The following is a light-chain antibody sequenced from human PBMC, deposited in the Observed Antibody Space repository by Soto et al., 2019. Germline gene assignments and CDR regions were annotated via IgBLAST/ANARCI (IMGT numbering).Light chain of an antibody. CDR2: GAS. CDR3: QQYGTSTGT. CDR1: QSINDKC. V-gene: IGKV3-20*01. J-gene: IGKJ1*01. Sequence: EIVLTQSPGTLSLSPGERATLSCRASQSINDKCLAWYQQKPGQAPRLLIYGASIRGTGIPDRFSGSGSGTDFTLTISRLAPADFAVYYCQQYGTSTGTFGQGTKVEIK.